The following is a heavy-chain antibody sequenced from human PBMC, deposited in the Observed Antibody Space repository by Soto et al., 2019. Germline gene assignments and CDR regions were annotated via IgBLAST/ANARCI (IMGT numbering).Heavy chain of an antibody. CDR2: IYYSGST. J-gene: IGHJ6*02. CDR3: ARAVVTNYYYGMDV. V-gene: IGHV4-61*01. D-gene: IGHD2-15*01. Sequence: PSETLSLTCTVSGGSVSSGSYYWSWIRQPPGKGLEWIGYIYYSGSTNYNPSLKSRVTISVDTSKNQFSLKLSSVTAADTAVYYCARAVVTNYYYGMDVWGQGTTVTSP. CDR1: GGSVSSGSYY.